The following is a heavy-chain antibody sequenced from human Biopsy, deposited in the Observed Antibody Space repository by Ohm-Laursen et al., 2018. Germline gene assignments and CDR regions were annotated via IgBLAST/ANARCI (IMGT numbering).Heavy chain of an antibody. Sequence: STQTLTLTYSFSGFSLSSRGMCVSWIRQAPGKALEWLARVDWDDYKDYSASLQTKLSISKDTSNDQMVLTVNNVDPADTAIYYCARTPILIVSAGLVYRHRRHLQGMDVWGQGIAVTVS. J-gene: IGHJ6*02. D-gene: IGHD6-13*01. CDR3: ARTPILIVSAGLVYRHRRHLQGMDV. CDR1: GFSLSSRGMC. V-gene: IGHV2-70*11. CDR2: VDWDDYK.